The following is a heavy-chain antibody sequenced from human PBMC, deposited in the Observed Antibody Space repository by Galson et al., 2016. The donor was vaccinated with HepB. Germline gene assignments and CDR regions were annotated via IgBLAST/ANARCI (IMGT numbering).Heavy chain of an antibody. J-gene: IGHJ4*02. D-gene: IGHD1-26*01. CDR3: TPTWLGVETSS. V-gene: IGHV3-49*03. CDR1: GFTFGVYA. CDR2: IRSNTYGGTT. Sequence: SLRLSCAASGFTFGVYAMSWFRQAPEKGLEWVGFIRSNTYGGTTEYAASVKGRFTISRDDSNSIAYLQMNGLKTEDTAVYYCTPTWLGVETSSWGQGTLVTVSS.